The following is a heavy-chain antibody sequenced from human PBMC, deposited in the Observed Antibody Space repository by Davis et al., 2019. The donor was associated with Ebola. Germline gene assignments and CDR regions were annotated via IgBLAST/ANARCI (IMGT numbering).Heavy chain of an antibody. CDR1: GFTFSSYW. V-gene: IGHV3-23*01. CDR3: ARGSRNMDV. Sequence: GESLKISCAASGFTFSSYWMHWVRQPPGKGLEWVSAISASGGSTYYADSVKGRFTISRDNSKNTLYLQLNSLRAEDTAVYYCARGSRNMDVWGQGTTVTVSS. CDR2: ISASGGST. J-gene: IGHJ6*02.